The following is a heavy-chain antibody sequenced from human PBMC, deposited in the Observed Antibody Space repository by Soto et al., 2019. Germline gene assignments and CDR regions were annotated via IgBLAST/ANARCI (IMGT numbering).Heavy chain of an antibody. D-gene: IGHD6-19*01. V-gene: IGHV1-18*01. Sequence: QVQLVQSGGEVKKPGASVKVSCKAAGYTFTSHGISWVRQAPGQGREWMGWISTFHGSINYAQKFQGRVTMTTDTSTSTAYMELRSLRSDDTAVYYCARFYSSGWPRGYFDYWGQGTPVTVSA. J-gene: IGHJ4*02. CDR1: GYTFTSHG. CDR3: ARFYSSGWPRGYFDY. CDR2: ISTFHGSI.